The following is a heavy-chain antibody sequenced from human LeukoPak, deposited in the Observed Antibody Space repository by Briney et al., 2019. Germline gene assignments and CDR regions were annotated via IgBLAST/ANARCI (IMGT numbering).Heavy chain of an antibody. CDR2: ISLTGRT. D-gene: IGHD4-11*01. V-gene: IGHV4-4*02. Sequence: PSETLSLTCGVSGGSITTTNWWSWVRQPPGQGLEWIGEISLTGRTNYNPSLKSRVTISVDTSKNQFSLKLSSVTAADTAVYYCARNLMTTVTTVGDAFDIWGQGTMVTVSS. J-gene: IGHJ3*02. CDR3: ARNLMTTVTTVGDAFDI. CDR1: GGSITTTNW.